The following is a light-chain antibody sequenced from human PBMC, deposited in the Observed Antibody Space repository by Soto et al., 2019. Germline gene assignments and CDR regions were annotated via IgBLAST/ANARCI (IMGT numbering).Light chain of an antibody. V-gene: IGLV2-14*01. Sequence: QSVLTQPASVSGSPGQSITISCTGTSSDVGGYNYVSWYQQHPGKAPKLMIYAVTDRPSGVSSRFSGSKSGNTASLTISGLQAEDEADYYCSSYTSSSTLFGTGTKLHVL. J-gene: IGLJ1*01. CDR1: SSDVGGYNY. CDR2: AVT. CDR3: SSYTSSSTL.